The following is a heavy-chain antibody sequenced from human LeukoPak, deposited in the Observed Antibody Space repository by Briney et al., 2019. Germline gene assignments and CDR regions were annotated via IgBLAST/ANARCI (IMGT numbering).Heavy chain of an antibody. CDR3: ARHSVVGATTFDY. Sequence: SETLSLTCTVSGGSISRYYWSWIRRPPGKGLEWIGYIYYSGSTNYNPSLKSRVTISLDTSKNQFSLNLSSVTAADTAVYYCARHSVVGATTFDYWGQGTLVTVSS. CDR2: IYYSGST. D-gene: IGHD1-26*01. CDR1: GGSISRYY. V-gene: IGHV4-59*01. J-gene: IGHJ4*02.